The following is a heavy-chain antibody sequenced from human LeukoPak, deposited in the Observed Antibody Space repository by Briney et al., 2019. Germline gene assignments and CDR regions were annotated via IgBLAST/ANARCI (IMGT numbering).Heavy chain of an antibody. V-gene: IGHV4-34*01. J-gene: IGHJ5*02. D-gene: IGHD2-21*02. Sequence: SETLSLTCAVYGGSFSGYYWSWIRQPPGKGLGWIGEINHSGSTNYNPSLKSRVTISVDTSKNQFSLKLSSVTAADTAVYYCARTSQLLSGWFDPWGQGTLVTVSS. CDR2: INHSGST. CDR1: GGSFSGYY. CDR3: ARTSQLLSGWFDP.